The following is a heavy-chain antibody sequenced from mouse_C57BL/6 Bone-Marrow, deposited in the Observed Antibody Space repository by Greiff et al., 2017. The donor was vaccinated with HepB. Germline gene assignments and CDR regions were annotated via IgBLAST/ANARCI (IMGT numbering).Heavy chain of an antibody. D-gene: IGHD1-1*01. CDR1: GFSLTSYG. CDR3: AKNYYGSSLRAMDY. CDR2: IWRGGST. J-gene: IGHJ4*01. Sequence: VQLQQSGPGLVQPSQSLSITCTVSGFSLTSYGVHWVRQSPGKGLEWLGVIWRGGSTDYNAAFMSRLSITKDNSKSQVFFKMNSLQADDTAIYYCAKNYYGSSLRAMDYWGQGTSVTVSS. V-gene: IGHV2-5*01.